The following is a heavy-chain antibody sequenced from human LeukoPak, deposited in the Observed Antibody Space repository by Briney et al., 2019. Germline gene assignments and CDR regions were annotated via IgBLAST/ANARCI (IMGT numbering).Heavy chain of an antibody. J-gene: IGHJ5*02. D-gene: IGHD5-12*01. CDR1: GGSFSGYY. CDR2: INHSGST. V-gene: IGHV4-34*01. CDR3: ARKRGYSGYDTKNWFDP. Sequence: PSETLSLTCAVYGGSFSGYYWSWIRQPPGKGLEWIGEINHSGSTNYNPSLKSRVTISVDTSKNQFSLKLSSVTAADTAVYYCARKRGYSGYDTKNWFDPWGQGTLVTVSP.